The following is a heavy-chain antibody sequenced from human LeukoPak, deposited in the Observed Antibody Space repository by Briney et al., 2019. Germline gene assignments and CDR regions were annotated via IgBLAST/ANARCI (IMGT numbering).Heavy chain of an antibody. V-gene: IGHV3-48*01. CDR3: ATEYQY. Sequence: GGSLRLSCAVSGFSLSCYNMNWVRKAPGKGLEWVSHINSRSTTIYYADSVKGRFTISRDNAKNLLYLQMNNLRAEDTAVYYCATEYQYWGQGTLVTVSS. CDR1: GFSLSCYN. J-gene: IGHJ4*02. D-gene: IGHD2-2*01. CDR2: INSRSTTI.